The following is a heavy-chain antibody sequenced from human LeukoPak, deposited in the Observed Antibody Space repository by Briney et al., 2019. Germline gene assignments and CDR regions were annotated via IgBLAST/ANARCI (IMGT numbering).Heavy chain of an antibody. V-gene: IGHV3-30*04. CDR1: GFTFSSYA. Sequence: GGSLRLSCAASGFTFSSYAMHWVRQAPGKGLEWVAVIPYDGSNKYYADSVKGRFTISRDNSKNTLYLQMNSLRAEDTAVYYCARDLSIAVAGFDYWGQGTLVTVSS. D-gene: IGHD6-19*01. CDR3: ARDLSIAVAGFDY. CDR2: IPYDGSNK. J-gene: IGHJ4*02.